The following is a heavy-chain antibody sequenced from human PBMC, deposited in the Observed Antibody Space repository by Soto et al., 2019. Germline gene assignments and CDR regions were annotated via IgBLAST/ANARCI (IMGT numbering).Heavy chain of an antibody. CDR3: ARDNFGGNWNSSAYYYYYGMDV. Sequence: GASVKVSCKASGYIFTDYYMHWVRQAPGQELGWMGRINPNSGGTNYAQKFQGRVTMTRDTSISTAYMELSSLRSEDTAMYYCARDNFGGNWNSSAYYYYYGMDVWGQGTTVTVSS. CDR2: INPNSGGT. CDR1: GYIFTDYY. J-gene: IGHJ6*02. D-gene: IGHD1-7*01. V-gene: IGHV1-2*06.